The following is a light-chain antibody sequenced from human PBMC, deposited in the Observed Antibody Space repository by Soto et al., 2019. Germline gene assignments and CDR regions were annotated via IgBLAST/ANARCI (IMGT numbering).Light chain of an antibody. Sequence: EIVMTQSPATLSVSPGERATLSCRASQSVSSNLAWDQQKPGQAPRLLIYGASTRATGIPARFSGSGSGTEFTLTISSLQSEDFAVYYGQQYNNWPPRYTFGQGTKLEIK. J-gene: IGKJ2*01. CDR1: QSVSSN. CDR2: GAS. CDR3: QQYNNWPPRYT. V-gene: IGKV3-15*01.